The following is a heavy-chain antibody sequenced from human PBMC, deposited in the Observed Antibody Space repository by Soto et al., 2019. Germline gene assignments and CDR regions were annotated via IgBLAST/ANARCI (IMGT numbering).Heavy chain of an antibody. V-gene: IGHV4-34*01. CDR2: INHSGST. D-gene: IGHD1-7*01. CDR3: ARVRSHNWNYVNYYYYYGMDV. Sequence: SETLSLTCAVYGGSFSGYYWSWIRQPPGKGLEWIGEINHSGSTNYNPSLKSRVTISVDTSKNQFSLKLSSVTAAGTAVYYCARVRSHNWNYVNYYYYYGMDVWGQGTTVTVSS. J-gene: IGHJ6*02. CDR1: GGSFSGYY.